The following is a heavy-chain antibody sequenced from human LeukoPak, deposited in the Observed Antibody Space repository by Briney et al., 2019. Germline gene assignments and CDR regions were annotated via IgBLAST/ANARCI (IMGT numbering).Heavy chain of an antibody. J-gene: IGHJ4*02. CDR3: ARVTSYHGYYYDSSGYWD. D-gene: IGHD3-22*01. CDR2: IYYSGST. Sequence: SETLSLTCTVSAGSISSSSYSWGWIRQPPGKGLEWIGSIYYSGSTYYNPSLKSRVTISVDTSKNQFSLKLSSVTAADTAVYYCARVTSYHGYYYDSSGYWDWGQGTLVTVAS. CDR1: AGSISSSSYS. V-gene: IGHV4-39*07.